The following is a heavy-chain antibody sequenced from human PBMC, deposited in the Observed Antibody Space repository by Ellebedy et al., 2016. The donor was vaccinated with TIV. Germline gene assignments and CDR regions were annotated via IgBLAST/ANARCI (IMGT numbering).Heavy chain of an antibody. D-gene: IGHD2-2*01. J-gene: IGHJ4*02. CDR3: ARGLGYCSSTSCYYDY. CDR2: ISSSSSYI. CDR1: GFTFSSYS. Sequence: GESLKISXAASGFTFSSYSMNWVRQAPGKGLEWVSSISSSSSYIYYADSVRGRFTISRDNAKNSLYLQMNSLRAEDTAVYYCARGLGYCSSTSCYYDYWGQGTLVTVSS. V-gene: IGHV3-21*01.